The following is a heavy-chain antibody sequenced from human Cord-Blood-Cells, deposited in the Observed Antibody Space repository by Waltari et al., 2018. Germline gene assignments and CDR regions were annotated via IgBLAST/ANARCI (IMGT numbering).Heavy chain of an antibody. CDR3: ARVPPPPTGYYFDY. CDR2: ISSSGSTI. CDR1: GFTFSSYE. Sequence: EVQLVESGGGLVQPGGSLRLSCAASGFTFSSYEMTCARQAPGKGLGWVSYISSSGSTIYYADSVKGRFTISRDNAKNSLYLQMNSLRAEDTAVYYCARVPPPPTGYYFDYWGQGTLVTVSS. V-gene: IGHV3-48*03. J-gene: IGHJ4*02.